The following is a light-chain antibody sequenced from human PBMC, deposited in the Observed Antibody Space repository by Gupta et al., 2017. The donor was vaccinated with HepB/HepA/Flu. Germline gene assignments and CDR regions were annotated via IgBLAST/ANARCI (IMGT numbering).Light chain of an antibody. CDR3: ETWDSNIRV. Sequence: QLMVTQSSSASASLGSSVKLTCTLSSGYSHSSIGWHQQQPGKAPRFLMKVESSGRYNTGSGIPDRFSGSSSGAARYLTISNLQSEDEADYYCETWDSNIRVFGGGTKLTVL. CDR2: VESSGRY. V-gene: IGLV4-60*03. CDR1: SGYSHSS. J-gene: IGLJ2*01.